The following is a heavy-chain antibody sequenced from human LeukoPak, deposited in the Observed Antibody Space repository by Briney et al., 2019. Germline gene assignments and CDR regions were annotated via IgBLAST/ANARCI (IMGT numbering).Heavy chain of an antibody. V-gene: IGHV1-46*01. CDR2: INPSGGST. CDR3: ARERFSRDGYNLYDYYYMDV. CDR1: GYTFTGFY. J-gene: IGHJ6*03. D-gene: IGHD5-24*01. Sequence: ASVKVSCKASGYTFTGFYIHWVRQAPGQGLEWMGIINPSGGSTSYAQKFQGRVTMTRDTSTSTVYMELSSLRSEDTAVYYCARERFSRDGYNLYDYYYMDVWGKGTTVTVSS.